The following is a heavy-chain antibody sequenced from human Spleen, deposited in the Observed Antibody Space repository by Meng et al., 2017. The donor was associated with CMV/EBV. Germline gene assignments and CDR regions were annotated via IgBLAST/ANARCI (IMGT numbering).Heavy chain of an antibody. CDR1: GFTLSNYE. V-gene: IGHV3-48*03. D-gene: IGHD3-22*01. CDR3: ARAPYYYDSSGYYTYYYGMDV. J-gene: IGHJ6*02. Sequence: GESLKISCAASGFTLSNYEMNWVRQAPGKGLEWVSYISTRGGSIYYADSVRGRFTISRDNAKNTLYLQMNSLRAEDTAVYNCARAPYYYDSSGYYTYYYGMDVWGQGTTVTVSS. CDR2: ISTRGGSI.